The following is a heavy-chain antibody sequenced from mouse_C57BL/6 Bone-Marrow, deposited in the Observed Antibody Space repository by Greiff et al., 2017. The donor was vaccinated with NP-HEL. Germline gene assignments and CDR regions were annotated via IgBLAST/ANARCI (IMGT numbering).Heavy chain of an antibody. CDR3: ARGYYYGSSYWYFDV. CDR2: ISNGGGST. V-gene: IGHV5-12*01. D-gene: IGHD1-1*01. J-gene: IGHJ1*03. CDR1: GFTFSDYY. Sequence: EVHLVESGGGLVQPGGSLKLSCAASGFTFSDYYMYWVRQTPEKRLEWVAYISNGGGSTYYPDTVKGRFTISRDNAKNTLYLQMSRLKSEDTAMYYCARGYYYGSSYWYFDVWGTGTTVTVSS.